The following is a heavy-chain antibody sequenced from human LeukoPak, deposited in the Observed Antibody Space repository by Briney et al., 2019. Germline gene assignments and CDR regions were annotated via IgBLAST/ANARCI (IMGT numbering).Heavy chain of an antibody. V-gene: IGHV3-21*01. CDR2: ISSSSSYI. CDR1: GFTFSSYS. D-gene: IGHD6-13*01. J-gene: IGHJ4*02. Sequence: GGSLRLSCAASGFTFSSYSMNWVRQAPGKGLEWVSSISSSSSYIYYADSVKGRFTISRDNAKNSLYLQMNSLRAEDTAVYYCARAPSPGIAPAGRSDYWGQGTLVTVSS. CDR3: ARAPSPGIAPAGRSDY.